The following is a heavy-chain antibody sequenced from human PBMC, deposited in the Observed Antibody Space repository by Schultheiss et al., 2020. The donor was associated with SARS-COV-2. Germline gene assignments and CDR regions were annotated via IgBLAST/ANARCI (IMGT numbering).Heavy chain of an antibody. CDR3: ARGQGQLYDILTGYYNNWFDP. CDR2: INHSGST. CDR1: GGSISSGSYY. D-gene: IGHD3-9*01. V-gene: IGHV4-61*10. J-gene: IGHJ5*02. Sequence: SETLSLTCTVSGGSISSGSYYWSWIRQPAGKGLEWIGEINHSGSTNYNPSLKSRVTISVDTSKNQFSLKLSSVTAADTAVYYCARGQGQLYDILTGYYNNWFDPWGQGTLVTV.